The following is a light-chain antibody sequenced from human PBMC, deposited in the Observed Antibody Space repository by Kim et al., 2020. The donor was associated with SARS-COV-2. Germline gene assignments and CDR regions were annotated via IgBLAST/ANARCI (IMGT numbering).Light chain of an antibody. CDR1: SLRSYY. V-gene: IGLV3-19*01. CDR3: NSRDSSGNHLGV. CDR2: GKN. Sequence: LVQTVRITCQGGSLRSYYASWYQQKPGQAPVLVIYGKNNRPSGIPDRFSGSSSGNTASLTITGAQAEDEADYYCNSRDSSGNHLGVFGGGTQLTVL. J-gene: IGLJ2*01.